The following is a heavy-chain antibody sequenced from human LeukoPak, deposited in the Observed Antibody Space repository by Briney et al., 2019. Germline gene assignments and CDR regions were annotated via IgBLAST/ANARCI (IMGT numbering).Heavy chain of an antibody. Sequence: GGSLRLSCAASGFTFSSYAMSWVRQAPGKGLEWVSAISGSGGSTYYADSVKGRFTISRDYSKNTLYLQMNSLRAEDTAVYYCAKDFESSGWYSHDRVGHYGMDVWGQGTTVTVSS. CDR1: GFTFSSYA. CDR3: AKDFESSGWYSHDRVGHYGMDV. D-gene: IGHD6-19*01. J-gene: IGHJ6*02. V-gene: IGHV3-23*01. CDR2: ISGSGGST.